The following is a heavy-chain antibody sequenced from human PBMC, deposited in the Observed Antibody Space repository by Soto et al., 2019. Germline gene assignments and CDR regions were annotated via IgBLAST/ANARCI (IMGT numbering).Heavy chain of an antibody. CDR3: TRAFAYQMPSFWYFDL. D-gene: IGHD2-2*01. J-gene: IGHJ2*01. Sequence: EEQVLESGGGLVQPGGSLRLSCAASGFSVGSYVVTWVRQAPGKGLEWVSGISGSGRSTYYADYVQCRFTVSRDNSKKTLYLDMNNLRVEDTVADFCTRAFAYQMPSFWYFDLWGRGTLVTVSP. CDR1: GFSVGSYV. V-gene: IGHV3-23*01. CDR2: ISGSGRST.